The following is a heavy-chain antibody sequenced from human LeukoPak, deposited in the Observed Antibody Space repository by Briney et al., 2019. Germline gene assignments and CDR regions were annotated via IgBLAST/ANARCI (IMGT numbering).Heavy chain of an antibody. Sequence: SETLSLTCTVSGGSISGQYWSWIRQPPGKGLEWIAYIYYSGSTNYNPSLKSRATISVDTSKNQFSLKLTSVTAADTALYYCARVWAQGGDAFDIWGHGTVVTVSS. CDR1: GGSISGQY. CDR3: ARVWAQGGDAFDI. V-gene: IGHV4-59*11. J-gene: IGHJ3*02. CDR2: IYYSGST. D-gene: IGHD1-26*01.